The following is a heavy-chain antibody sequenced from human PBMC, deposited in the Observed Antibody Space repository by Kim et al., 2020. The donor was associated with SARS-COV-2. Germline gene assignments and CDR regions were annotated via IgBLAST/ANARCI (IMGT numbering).Heavy chain of an antibody. Sequence: GGSLRLSCAASGFTFDDYAMHWVRQAPGKGLEWVSGISWNSGSIGYADSVKGRFTISRDNAKNSLYLQMNSLRAEDTALYYCAKDSGGSYQQLRFDPWG. CDR2: ISWNSGSI. J-gene: IGHJ5*02. CDR3: AKDSGGSYQQLRFDP. D-gene: IGHD1-26*01. V-gene: IGHV3-9*01. CDR1: GFTFDDYA.